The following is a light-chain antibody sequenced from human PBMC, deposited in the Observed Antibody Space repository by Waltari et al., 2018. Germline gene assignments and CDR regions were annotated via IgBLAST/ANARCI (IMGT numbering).Light chain of an antibody. CDR2: KAS. V-gene: IGKV1-5*03. CDR3: QQYNSYSGYT. Sequence: IQMTQSPSTLSAFVGDTVTITCRASQNINTWLAWYQQKPGKAPNLLIYKASSLKSGVTSRFSGVGSGTEFTLTISNLQPDDFATYYCQQYNSYSGYTFGQGTKLEIK. J-gene: IGKJ2*01. CDR1: QNINTW.